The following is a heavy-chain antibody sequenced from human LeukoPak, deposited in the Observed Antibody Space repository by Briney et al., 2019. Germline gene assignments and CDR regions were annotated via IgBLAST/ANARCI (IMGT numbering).Heavy chain of an antibody. CDR1: GFTFSRYG. J-gene: IGHJ4*02. CDR3: ARDGTRSSDY. Sequence: VGALRLSCAASGFTFSRYGTHWVGQAPGKGLEWVAFIQSDGTDKYYIDSVKGRFTISRDKSKNTLYLQMNSLRVENSAVYFCARDGTRSSDYWGQGTLVTVSS. CDR2: IQSDGTDK. D-gene: IGHD4-17*01. V-gene: IGHV3-30*02.